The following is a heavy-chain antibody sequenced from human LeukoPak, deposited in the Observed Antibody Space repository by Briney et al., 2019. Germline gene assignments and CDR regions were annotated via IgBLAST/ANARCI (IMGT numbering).Heavy chain of an antibody. V-gene: IGHV3-48*03. CDR2: ISGSDTTT. Sequence: GSLRLSCAASGFSFSVYEMHWVRQAPGKGLEWIAAISGSDTTTYYADSVRGRFTISRDNAKNALYLQMNSLSAEETAVYCCTTLTVASNFVYWGQGTLVSVSS. D-gene: IGHD7-27*01. CDR3: TTLTVASNFVY. CDR1: GFSFSVYE. J-gene: IGHJ4*02.